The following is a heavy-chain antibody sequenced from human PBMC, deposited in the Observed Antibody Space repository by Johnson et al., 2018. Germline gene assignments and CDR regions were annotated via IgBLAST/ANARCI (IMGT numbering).Heavy chain of an antibody. D-gene: IGHD4-23*01. CDR3: ARRPTVVTPGAFDI. J-gene: IGHJ3*02. CDR2: IIPIFGTA. Sequence: VQLVESGAEVKKXGSSVKVSCKASGGTFSSYAISWVRQAPGQGLEWMGGIIPIFGTANYAQKFQGRVTITADASTSTAYMELSSLRSEDTAVYYCARRPTVVTPGAFDIWGQGTMVTVSS. CDR1: GGTFSSYA. V-gene: IGHV1-69*01.